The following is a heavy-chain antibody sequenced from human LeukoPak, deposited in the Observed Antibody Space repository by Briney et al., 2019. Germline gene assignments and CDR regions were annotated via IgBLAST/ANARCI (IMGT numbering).Heavy chain of an antibody. D-gene: IGHD1-26*01. J-gene: IGHJ4*02. CDR3: ASTNNGNYRWDY. V-gene: IGHV5-51*01. CDR1: GYSFTSSW. CDR2: FYLGDSQT. Sequence: GESLKISCKGSGYSFTSSWIGWVRQMPGEGLEWMGIFYLGDSQTRYSPSFQGQVTISADKSISTAYLQWSSLKASDTAMYYCASTNNGNYRWDYWGQGTLVTVSS.